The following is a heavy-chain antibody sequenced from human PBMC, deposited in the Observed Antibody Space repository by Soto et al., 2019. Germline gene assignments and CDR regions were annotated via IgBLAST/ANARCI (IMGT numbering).Heavy chain of an antibody. J-gene: IGHJ4*02. V-gene: IGHV3-7*01. CDR2: IKHDGSEK. D-gene: IGHD4-17*01. CDR3: AREPDGDYYFDY. Sequence: EVQLVESGGGLVQPGGSLRLSCAASGFTFRSYYMTWVRQAPGTGPEWVASIKHDGSEKYYVDSVKGRFTISRDNAKNSLFLQMNSLRAEDTAVYYCAREPDGDYYFDYWGQGTPVTVSS. CDR1: GFTFRSYY.